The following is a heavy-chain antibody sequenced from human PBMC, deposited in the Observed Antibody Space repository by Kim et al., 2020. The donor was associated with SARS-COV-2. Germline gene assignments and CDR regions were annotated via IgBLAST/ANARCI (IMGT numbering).Heavy chain of an antibody. CDR2: IWDNGSNL. J-gene: IGHJ3*01. Sequence: GGSLRLSCAASGFMFSDYGMHWVRQAPGKGLEWVAVIWDNGSNLHYRDSVKGRFTISRDNSKNTLYLQMNSLRAEDTAVYFCARVRGGGGSLIRAFDVWGQGTRVTVSS. CDR3: ARVRGGGGSLIRAFDV. V-gene: IGHV3-33*01. CDR1: GFMFSDYG. D-gene: IGHD2-15*01.